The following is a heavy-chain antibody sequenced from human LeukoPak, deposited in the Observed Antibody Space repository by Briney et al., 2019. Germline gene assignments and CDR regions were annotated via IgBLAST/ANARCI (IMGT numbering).Heavy chain of an antibody. CDR3: ARLSDGSGAYNLDAFDI. CDR2: IYPGDSET. Sequence: GESLKISCQTAGYGFTDYWIGWVRQMPGKGLEWMGIIYPGDSETRYSPPFQGHVIISGDKSISTAYLQWSSLETSDTAIYYCARLSDGSGAYNLDAFDIWGQGTVVTVSS. V-gene: IGHV5-51*01. D-gene: IGHD3-10*01. CDR1: GYGFTDYW. J-gene: IGHJ3*02.